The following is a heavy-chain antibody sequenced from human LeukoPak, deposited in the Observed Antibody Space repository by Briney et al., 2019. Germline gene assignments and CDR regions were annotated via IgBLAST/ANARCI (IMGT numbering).Heavy chain of an antibody. D-gene: IGHD3-10*01. V-gene: IGHV4-4*07. CDR2: IYTSGST. Sequence: KPSETLSLTCTVSGGSISSYYWSWIRQPAGKGLEWIGRIYTSGSTNYNPSLKSRVTMSVDTSKNQFSLKLSSVTAADTAVYYCAREDAPGSYYSQFDYWGQGTLVTVSS. CDR1: GGSISSYY. CDR3: AREDAPGSYYSQFDY. J-gene: IGHJ4*02.